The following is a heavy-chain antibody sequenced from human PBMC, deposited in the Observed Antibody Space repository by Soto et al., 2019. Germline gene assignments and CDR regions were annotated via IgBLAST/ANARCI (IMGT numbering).Heavy chain of an antibody. D-gene: IGHD1-26*01. J-gene: IGHJ4*01. CDR3: ATYCFSARRDRVLDN. CDR2: IISSSRYI. V-gene: IGHV3-21*01. CDR1: GFTFSTYS. Sequence: GGSLRLSCAASGFTFSTYSMNWVRQAPGKGLQWVSSIISSSRYIYYADSVKGRFTISRDNAKNSLYLQMNSLRAEDTAVYYCATYCFSARRDRVLDNWGQGILLTVYS.